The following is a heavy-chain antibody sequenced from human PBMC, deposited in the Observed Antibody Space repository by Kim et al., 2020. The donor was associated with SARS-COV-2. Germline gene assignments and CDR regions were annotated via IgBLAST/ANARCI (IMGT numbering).Heavy chain of an antibody. Sequence: GESLKISCKGSGYSFANYWIGWVRQMPEKGLEWMGIIYPGDSDTRYSPSFQGQVTISVDKSISTAYLQWSSLKASDTAMYYCARQRCSSAICSFDYWGQGTLVTVSS. CDR1: GYSFANYW. CDR3: ARQRCSSAICSFDY. J-gene: IGHJ4*02. CDR2: IYPGDSDT. V-gene: IGHV5-51*01. D-gene: IGHD2-2*01.